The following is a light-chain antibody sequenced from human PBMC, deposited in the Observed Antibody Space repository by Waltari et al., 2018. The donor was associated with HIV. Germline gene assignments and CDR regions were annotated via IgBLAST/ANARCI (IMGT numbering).Light chain of an antibody. Sequence: EIALTQSPATLSLSPGERATLSCRASQSVSTFLAWYQQKPGQAPRLLIYEASKRATGIPARFSGSGSGTDFTLTISSLEPEDFAVYYCQQRSNFITFGQGTRLDIE. CDR1: QSVSTF. V-gene: IGKV3-11*01. CDR2: EAS. J-gene: IGKJ5*01. CDR3: QQRSNFIT.